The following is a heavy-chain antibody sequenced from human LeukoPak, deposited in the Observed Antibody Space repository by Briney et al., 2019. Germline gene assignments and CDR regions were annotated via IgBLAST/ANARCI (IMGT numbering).Heavy chain of an antibody. CDR1: GFTFSDYY. J-gene: IGHJ4*02. CDR3: ARDCTRGCYYFDY. V-gene: IGHV3-11*01. D-gene: IGHD2-8*01. CDR2: ISSSGGTI. Sequence: PGGSLRLSCAASGFTFSDYYMSWIRQAPGKGLEWVSYISSSGGTIYYADSVKGRFTISRDNAKNSLYLQMNSLRAEDTAVYYCARDCTRGCYYFDYWGQGTLVTVSS.